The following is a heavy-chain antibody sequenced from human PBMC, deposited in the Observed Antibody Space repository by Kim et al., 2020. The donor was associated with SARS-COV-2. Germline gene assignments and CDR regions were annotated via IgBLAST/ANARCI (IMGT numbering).Heavy chain of an antibody. D-gene: IGHD2-15*01. Sequence: GGSLRLSCAASGFTFSSYGMNWVRQAPGKGLEWVSYISSSSDTIYYADPVKGRFTISRDNAKSSLYLQMNSLRAEDTAVYYCAKAALAAYYYYGMDVWGQGTTVTVSS. CDR3: AKAALAAYYYYGMDV. CDR2: ISSSSDTI. CDR1: GFTFSSYG. J-gene: IGHJ6*02. V-gene: IGHV3-48*04.